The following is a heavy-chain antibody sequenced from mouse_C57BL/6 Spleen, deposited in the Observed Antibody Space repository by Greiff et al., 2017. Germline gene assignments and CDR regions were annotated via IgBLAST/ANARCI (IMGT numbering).Heavy chain of an antibody. Sequence: EVMLVESGGGLVKPGGSLKLSCAASGFTFSSYAMSWVRQTPEKRLEWVATISDGGSYTYYPDNVKGRFTISRDNAKNNLYLQMSHLKSEDTAMYYCARESKSSYYYGSILDYWGQGTTLTVSS. CDR3: ARESKSSYYYGSILDY. V-gene: IGHV5-4*01. CDR2: ISDGGSYT. CDR1: GFTFSSYA. D-gene: IGHD1-1*01. J-gene: IGHJ2*01.